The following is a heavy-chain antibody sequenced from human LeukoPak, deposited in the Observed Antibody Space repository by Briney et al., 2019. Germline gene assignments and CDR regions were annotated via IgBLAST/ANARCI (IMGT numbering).Heavy chain of an antibody. CDR3: AKGEGKYYDSSGYYFDY. CDR2: IETGGAST. CDR1: GFTFSSYG. D-gene: IGHD3-22*01. Sequence: GGSLRLSCAASGFTFSSYGMSWVRQAPGKGLEWVSAIETGGASTYYADSVKGRFSISRDNSKNTLYLQMNSLRAEDTAVYYCAKGEGKYYDSSGYYFDYWGQGTLVTVSS. J-gene: IGHJ4*02. V-gene: IGHV3-23*05.